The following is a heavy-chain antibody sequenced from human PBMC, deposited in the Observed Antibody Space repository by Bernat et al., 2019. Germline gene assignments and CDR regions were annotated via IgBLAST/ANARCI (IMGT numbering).Heavy chain of an antibody. J-gene: IGHJ6*02. Sequence: EVQLVESGGDLVQPGRSLRLSCTGSGFTFGNSAMSWFRQAPGKGLEWVGFIRAKAYGKTTEYAASVKGRFIISRDDSKSIAYLQMNSLETEDTAVYYCSRAALRYQLTSYYYFGMDVWGQGTTVTVSS. CDR1: GFTFGNSA. CDR2: IRAKAYGKTT. CDR3: SRAALRYQLTSYYYFGMDV. V-gene: IGHV3-49*03. D-gene: IGHD2-2*01.